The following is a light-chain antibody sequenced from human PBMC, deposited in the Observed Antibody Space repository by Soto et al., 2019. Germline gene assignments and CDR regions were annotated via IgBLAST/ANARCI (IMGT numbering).Light chain of an antibody. CDR2: DVS. V-gene: IGLV2-14*01. CDR3: RSDTSSSPV. CDR1: SSDVGGYNY. J-gene: IGLJ1*01. Sequence: QSALTQPASVSGAPGQSSTISCTGTSSDVGGYNYVSWYQQHPGKAPKLMVYDVSYRPSEVSYRFSGSKSGNTASLTSSGLQAEEEAECYCRSDTSSSPVFGTGTKLTVL.